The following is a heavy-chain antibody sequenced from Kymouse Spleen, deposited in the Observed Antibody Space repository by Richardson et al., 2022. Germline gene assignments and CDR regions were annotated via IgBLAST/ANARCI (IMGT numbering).Heavy chain of an antibody. CDR3: ARDYDILTGYPYYYYYGMDV. CDR1: GFTFSSYW. J-gene: IGHJ6*02. D-gene: IGHD3-9*01. Sequence: EVQLVESGGGLVQPGGSLRLSCAASGFTFSSYWMSWVRQAPGKGLEWVANIKQDGSEKYYVDSVKGRFTISRDNAKNSLYLQMNSLRAEDTAVYYCARDYDILTGYPYYYYYGMDVWGQGTTVTVSS. CDR2: IKQDGSEK. V-gene: IGHV3-7*01.